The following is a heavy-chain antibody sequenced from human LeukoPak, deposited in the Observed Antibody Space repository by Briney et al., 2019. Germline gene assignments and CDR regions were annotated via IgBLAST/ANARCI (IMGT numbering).Heavy chain of an antibody. CDR3: ARGEGYYGRNRIDY. CDR1: VGTFSSCT. Sequence: SVKVSCKASVGTFSSCTISWVRQATGQGLEWMGRIIPILGIANYAQEFQGSVTSAADKSTNTAHIELSRLRSGDTVVYYCARGEGYYGRNRIDYWGQRTRVTVSS. D-gene: IGHD4-17*01. J-gene: IGHJ4*02. CDR2: IIPILGIA. V-gene: IGHV1-69*02.